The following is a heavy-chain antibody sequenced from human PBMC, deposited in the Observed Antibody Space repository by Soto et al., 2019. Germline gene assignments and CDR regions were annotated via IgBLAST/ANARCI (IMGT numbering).Heavy chain of an antibody. Sequence: QITLKESGPTLVKPTQTITLTCTFSGFSLSTSGVNVGWIRQPPGKALEWLALIYWDDAKRYSPSLKNRLTITKDTSKNQVVLTMTNIDPVDTATYYCAHRRRGYSYGYYFDYWGQGTLVTVSS. CDR1: GFSLSTSGVN. D-gene: IGHD5-18*01. CDR3: AHRRRGYSYGYYFDY. J-gene: IGHJ4*02. CDR2: IYWDDAK. V-gene: IGHV2-5*02.